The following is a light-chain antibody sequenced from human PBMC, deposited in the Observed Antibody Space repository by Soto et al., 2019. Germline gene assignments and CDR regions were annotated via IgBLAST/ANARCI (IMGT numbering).Light chain of an antibody. V-gene: IGLV1-40*01. J-gene: IGLJ1*01. Sequence: VLTQPPSVSGAPGQRVIISCTGSRSNIGAGYAVHWYRRLPGSAPKLLISNNNNRPSGVPGRFSGSKSGTSASLAIAGLQAEDEADYYCCSYAGSITFVFGTGTKVTVL. CDR1: RSNIGAGYA. CDR3: CSYAGSITFV. CDR2: NNN.